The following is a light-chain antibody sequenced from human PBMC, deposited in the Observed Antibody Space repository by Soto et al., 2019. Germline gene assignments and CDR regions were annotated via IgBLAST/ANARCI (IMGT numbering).Light chain of an antibody. Sequence: QSVLTQSPSVSGAPRQRVTISCTGSSSNIGAGYDVHWYQQLPGTAPKLLIYGNSNRPSGVPDRFSGSKSGTSASLAITGLQAEDEADDYCQSYDSSLSGSVFGGGTKVTVL. V-gene: IGLV1-40*01. J-gene: IGLJ3*02. CDR2: GNS. CDR3: QSYDSSLSGSV. CDR1: SSNIGAGYD.